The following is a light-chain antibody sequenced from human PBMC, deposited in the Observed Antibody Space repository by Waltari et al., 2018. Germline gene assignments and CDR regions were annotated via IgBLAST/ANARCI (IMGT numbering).Light chain of an antibody. CDR2: EGN. J-gene: IGLJ3*02. CDR3: YSYAGSGTWV. V-gene: IGLV2-23*01. CDR1: SSDVGTYNF. Sequence: QSALTQPASVSGSPGQSITISCTGTSSDVGTYNFSSWYQQNPGKAPKLMIYEGNKRPSGVSNRFSGSNAGNTASLTISGLQAEDEADYYCYSYAGSGTWVFGGGTKLTVL.